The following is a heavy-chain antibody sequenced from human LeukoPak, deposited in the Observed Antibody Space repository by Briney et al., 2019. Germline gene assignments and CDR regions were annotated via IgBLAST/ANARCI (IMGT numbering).Heavy chain of an antibody. V-gene: IGHV3-11*01. J-gene: IGHJ4*02. CDR3: ARVGINDYGDYVDYYFDY. Sequence: GGSLRLSCAASGFTFSDYHMSWIRQAPGKGLEWVSYISSTGSPIYYADSVKGRFTISIDNAKNSLYLQMNSLRAEDTAVYYCARVGINDYGDYVDYYFDYWGQGTLVTVSS. CDR1: GFTFSDYH. D-gene: IGHD4-17*01. CDR2: ISSTGSPI.